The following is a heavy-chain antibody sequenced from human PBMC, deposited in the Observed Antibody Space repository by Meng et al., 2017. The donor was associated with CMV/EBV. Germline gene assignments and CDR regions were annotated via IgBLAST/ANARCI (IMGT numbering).Heavy chain of an antibody. Sequence: GESLKISCAASGFTFSSYEMNWVHQAPGKGLEWVSYISSSGSTIYYADSVKGRFTISRDNAKNSLYLQMNSLRAEDTAVYYCARDLAVAGSYYYYGMDVWGQGTTVTVSS. CDR3: ARDLAVAGSYYYYGMDV. CDR2: ISSSGSTI. J-gene: IGHJ6*02. V-gene: IGHV3-48*03. CDR1: GFTFSSYE. D-gene: IGHD6-19*01.